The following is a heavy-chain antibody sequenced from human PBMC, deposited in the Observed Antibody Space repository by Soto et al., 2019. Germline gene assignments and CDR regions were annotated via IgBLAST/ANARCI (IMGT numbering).Heavy chain of an antibody. J-gene: IGHJ4*02. D-gene: IGHD3-22*01. V-gene: IGHV1-2*04. Sequence: ASVKVSCKASGYTFTGYYMHWVRQAPGQGLEWMGWINPNSGGTNYAQKFQGWVTMTRDTSISTAYMELSRLRSDDTAVYYCARDYYDTSGYFGPFDYWGQGTQVTVSS. CDR3: ARDYYDTSGYFGPFDY. CDR1: GYTFTGYY. CDR2: INPNSGGT.